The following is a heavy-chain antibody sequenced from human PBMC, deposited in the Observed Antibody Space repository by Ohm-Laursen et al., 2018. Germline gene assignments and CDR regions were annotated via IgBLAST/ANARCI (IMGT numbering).Heavy chain of an antibody. Sequence: SVKVSCKASGGTFSSYAISWVRQAPGQGLEWMGWISAYNGNTNYAQKLQGRATMTTDTSTSTAYMELRSLRSDDTAVYYCARASSSGWYHRYYYYGMDVWGQGTTVTVSS. CDR1: GGTFSSYA. D-gene: IGHD6-19*01. CDR3: ARASSSGWYHRYYYYGMDV. V-gene: IGHV1-18*01. J-gene: IGHJ6*02. CDR2: ISAYNGNT.